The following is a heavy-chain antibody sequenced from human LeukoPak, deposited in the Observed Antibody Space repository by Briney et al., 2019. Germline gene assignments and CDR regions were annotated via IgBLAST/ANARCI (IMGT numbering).Heavy chain of an antibody. Sequence: ASAKVSCKVSGYTLTELSMHWVRQAPGKGLEWMGGFDPEDGEAMYAEKFQGRVTMTEDTSTDIAYMELSSLTSADTAVYYCATGTWLQFYYWGQGTLVTVSS. CDR1: GYTLTELS. V-gene: IGHV1-24*01. D-gene: IGHD5-24*01. J-gene: IGHJ4*02. CDR2: FDPEDGEA. CDR3: ATGTWLQFYY.